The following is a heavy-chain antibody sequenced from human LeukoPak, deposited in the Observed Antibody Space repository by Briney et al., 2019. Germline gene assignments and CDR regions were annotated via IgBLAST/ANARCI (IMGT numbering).Heavy chain of an antibody. Sequence: SETLSLTCTVSGDSIRSSSYYWGWIRQPPGRGLEWIAAIANVYYSGSTYYNPSLKSRLTISVDTSKKQFSLRLSSVTAADTSVYYCARWEAYGDYVRGYFDYWGQGTLVTVSS. CDR2: IANVYYSGST. CDR3: ARWEAYGDYVRGYFDY. J-gene: IGHJ4*02. D-gene: IGHD4-17*01. V-gene: IGHV4-39*01. CDR1: GDSIRSSSYY.